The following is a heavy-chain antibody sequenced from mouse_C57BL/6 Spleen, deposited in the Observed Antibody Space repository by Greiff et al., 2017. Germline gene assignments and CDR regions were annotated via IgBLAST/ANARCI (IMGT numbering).Heavy chain of an antibody. CDR1: GSHTKNTY. Sequence: VQLQQSVAELVRPGASVKLSCTASGSHTKNTYMHWVKQRPEQGLEWIGRIDPANDNTTYAPKFQGKATITADTSSNTAYLQLSSLTSEDTAIYYWARNGQMDYWGQGTSVTVSS. CDR2: IDPANDNT. V-gene: IGHV14-3*01. D-gene: IGHD3-1*01. J-gene: IGHJ4*01. CDR3: ARNGQMDY.